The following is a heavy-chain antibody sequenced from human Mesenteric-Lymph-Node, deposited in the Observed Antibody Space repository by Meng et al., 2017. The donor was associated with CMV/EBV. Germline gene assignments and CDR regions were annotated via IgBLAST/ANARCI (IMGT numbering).Heavy chain of an antibody. CDR3: ARNSFQNIFEVLTFDV. D-gene: IGHD3-3*02. CDR1: ESTFNNYH. V-gene: IGHV3-23*01. CDR2: ISSSGEST. Sequence: GESLKISCVASESTFNNYHMSWVRQAPGRGLEWVSGISSSGESTYDADSVKGRFSISRDNAKKSLYLQMNSLRAEDTAVYFCARNSFQNIFEVLTFDVWGQGTTVTVSS. J-gene: IGHJ6*02.